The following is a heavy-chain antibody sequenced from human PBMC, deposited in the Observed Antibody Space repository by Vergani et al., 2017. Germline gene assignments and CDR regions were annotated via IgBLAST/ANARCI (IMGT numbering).Heavy chain of an antibody. D-gene: IGHD6-13*01. J-gene: IGHJ5*02. CDR3: ARRSLPAAGTNWFAP. V-gene: IGHV1-69*12. CDR1: GGTFSSYA. CDR2: IIPIFGTA. Sequence: QVQLVQSGAEGKKPGSSGKVSCKASGGTFSSYAISWVRQAPGQGLEWMGGIIPIFGTANYAQKFQGKATITADESTSTAYMELSNLRSEDTAVYYCARRSLPAAGTNWFAPWGQGTLVTVSS.